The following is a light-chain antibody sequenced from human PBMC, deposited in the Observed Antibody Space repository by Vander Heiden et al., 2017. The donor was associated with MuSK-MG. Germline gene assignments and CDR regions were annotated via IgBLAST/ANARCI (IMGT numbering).Light chain of an antibody. CDR1: SSDVGSYNR. J-gene: IGLJ3*02. CDR2: EVN. Sequence: QSALTPPASVSRSPCQSITISCTGTSSDVGSYNRVSWYQHNPGKAPKLIIYEVNERPSGVADRFSGSKAGSSASLTIAGRQAEDEADYSCCSYAGTSTWVFGGGTKLTVL. V-gene: IGLV2-23*02. CDR3: CSYAGTSTWV.